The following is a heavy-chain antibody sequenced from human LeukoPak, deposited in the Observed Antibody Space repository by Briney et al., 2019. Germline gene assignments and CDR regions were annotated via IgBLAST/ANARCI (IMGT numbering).Heavy chain of an antibody. CDR1: GFTFGNYW. CDR3: ARAPTGPTRYDY. CDR2: ISSNGGST. Sequence: GGSLRLSCVASGFTFGNYWMNWVRQAPGKGLEYVSAISSNGGSTYYANSVKGRFTISRDNSKNTLYLQMGSLRAEDMAVYYCARAPTGPTRYDYWGQGTLVTVSS. D-gene: IGHD1-1*01. V-gene: IGHV3-64*01. J-gene: IGHJ4*02.